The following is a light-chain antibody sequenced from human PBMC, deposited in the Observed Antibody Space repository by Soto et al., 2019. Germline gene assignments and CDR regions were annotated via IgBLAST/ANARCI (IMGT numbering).Light chain of an antibody. J-gene: IGKJ4*01. CDR1: QGIRNS. CDR3: QQLTACPLT. Sequence: DIQLTQSPSFLSASVGDRVNITCRASQGIRNSLAWFQQKSGQAPNLLMYSASVLQSGVPSRFSGSGSGTEFTLTISSLQPEDFATYYCQQLTACPLTFGGGTKVEV. CDR2: SAS. V-gene: IGKV1-9*01.